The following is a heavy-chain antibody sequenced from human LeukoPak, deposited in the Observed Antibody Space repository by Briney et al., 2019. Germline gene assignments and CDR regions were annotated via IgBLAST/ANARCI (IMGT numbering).Heavy chain of an antibody. CDR1: GGSINGAS. V-gene: IGHV4-59*01. Sequence: PSETLSLTCTVSGGSINGASWNWIRQPPGQGLEWIGYIYHSGGTNYNPSLKSRVSISLDTSKNQFSLKLSSVTAADTAVYYCARVGTYYRSLDSWGQGTLVTVSS. CDR3: ARVGTYYRSLDS. J-gene: IGHJ4*02. CDR2: IYHSGGT. D-gene: IGHD3-10*01.